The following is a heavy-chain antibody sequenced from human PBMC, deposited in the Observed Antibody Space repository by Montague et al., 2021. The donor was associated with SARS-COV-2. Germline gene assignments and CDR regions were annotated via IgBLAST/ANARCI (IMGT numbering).Heavy chain of an antibody. CDR1: GFSLSTSGMC. Sequence: PALVKPTQTLTLTCTFSGFSLSTSGMCVNWIRQPPGKALGWLALIDWDDDKYYSTSLKTRLTISKDTSKNQVVLTMTNMDPVDTATYYCARIFDSSWPTFDYWGQGTLVTVSS. V-gene: IGHV2-70*01. CDR3: ARIFDSSWPTFDY. D-gene: IGHD6-13*01. J-gene: IGHJ4*02. CDR2: IDWDDDK.